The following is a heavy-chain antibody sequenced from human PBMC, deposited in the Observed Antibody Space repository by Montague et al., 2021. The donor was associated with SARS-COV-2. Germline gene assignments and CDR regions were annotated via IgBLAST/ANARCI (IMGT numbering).Heavy chain of an antibody. Sequence: SETLSLTCTVSGGSISSSSYYWGWIRQPPGKGLEWIGSIYYSGSTYSNPSLKSRVTISVDTSKNKFSLKLSSATAADTAVYYCVEIAGAADYWGQGTLVTVSS. CDR2: IYYSGST. CDR3: VEIAGAADY. V-gene: IGHV4-39*01. J-gene: IGHJ4*02. D-gene: IGHD1-26*01. CDR1: GGSISSSSYY.